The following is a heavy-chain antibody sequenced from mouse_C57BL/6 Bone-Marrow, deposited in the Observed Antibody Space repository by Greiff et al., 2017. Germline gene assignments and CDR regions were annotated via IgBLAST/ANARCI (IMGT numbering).Heavy chain of an antibody. Sequence: EVQLQQSGPELVKPGASVKIPCKASGYTFTDYNMAWVKQSHGKSLEWIGDINPNNGGTFYNQKFKGKATLTVDKSSSTAYMELRSLTSEDTAVYYCARQNPPITSYAMDYWGQGTSVTVSS. CDR2: INPNNGGT. CDR3: ARQNPPITSYAMDY. V-gene: IGHV1-18*01. CDR1: GYTFTDYN. D-gene: IGHD1-1*01. J-gene: IGHJ4*01.